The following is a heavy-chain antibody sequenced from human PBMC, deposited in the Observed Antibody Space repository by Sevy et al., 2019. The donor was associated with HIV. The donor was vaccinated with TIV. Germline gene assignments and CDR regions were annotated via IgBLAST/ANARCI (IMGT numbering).Heavy chain of an antibody. CDR2: IKQDGSEK. J-gene: IGHJ6*02. CDR3: ARDKTRQGYCSSTSCLYYYGMDV. CDR1: GFTFSSYW. V-gene: IGHV3-7*01. D-gene: IGHD2-2*01. Sequence: GGSLRLSCAASGFTFSSYWMSWVRQAPGKGLEWVANIKQDGSEKYYLDSVKGRFTISRDNAKNSLYLQMNSLRAEDTAVYYCARDKTRQGYCSSTSCLYYYGMDVWGQGTTVTVSS.